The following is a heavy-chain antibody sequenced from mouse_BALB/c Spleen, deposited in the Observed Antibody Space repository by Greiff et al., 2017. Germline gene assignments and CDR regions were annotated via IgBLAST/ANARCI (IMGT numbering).Heavy chain of an antibody. CDR1: GYTFTSYW. CDR3: ASPLYYDYDYWYFDV. Sequence: QVQLQQSGAELAKPGASVKMSCKASGYTFTSYWMHWVKQRPGQGLEWIGYINPSTGYTEYNQKFKDKATLTADKSSSTAYMQLSSLTSEDSAVYYCASPLYYDYDYWYFDVWGAGTTVTVSS. J-gene: IGHJ1*01. V-gene: IGHV1-7*01. D-gene: IGHD2-4*01. CDR2: INPSTGYT.